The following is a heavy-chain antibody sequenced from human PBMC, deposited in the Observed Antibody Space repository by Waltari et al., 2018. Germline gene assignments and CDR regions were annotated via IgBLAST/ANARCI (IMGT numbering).Heavy chain of an antibody. CDR2: IIPIFCTA. D-gene: IGHD6-19*01. J-gene: IGHJ5*02. Sequence: QVQLVQSGAEVKKPGSSVKVSCKASGGTFSSYSFSWVRQAPGQGLEWMGRIIPIFCTANYAEKLQGRVTITGDKSTRTAYMELRSLRSEDTAVYYCAREAVALVALNWFDPWGQGTLVTVSS. CDR1: GGTFSSYS. V-gene: IGHV1-69*08. CDR3: AREAVALVALNWFDP.